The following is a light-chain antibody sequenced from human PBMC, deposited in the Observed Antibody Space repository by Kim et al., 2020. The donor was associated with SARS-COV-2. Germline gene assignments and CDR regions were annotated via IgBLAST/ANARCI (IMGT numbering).Light chain of an antibody. CDR3: QQYNSYWT. CDR1: QSISSW. V-gene: IGKV1-5*03. Sequence: SAATGDRATISCRASQSISSWLAWYQQKPGKAPKLLIYKASSLESGVPSRFSGSGYGTEFTLTISSLQPDDFATYYCQQYNSYWTFGQGTKVDIK. CDR2: KAS. J-gene: IGKJ1*01.